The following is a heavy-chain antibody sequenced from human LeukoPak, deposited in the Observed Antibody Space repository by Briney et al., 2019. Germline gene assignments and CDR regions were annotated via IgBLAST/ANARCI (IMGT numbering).Heavy chain of an antibody. Sequence: PSETLSLTCTVSGGSISSGGYYWVWIRQPPGKGLEWLATIYYSGSTYYNPSLKSRVTSPEDTSKNQFSLKLSTMTAADTAVYYCARLAQGSGSYGFDYWGQGTLVTVSS. V-gene: IGHV4-39*01. CDR3: ARLAQGSGSYGFDY. CDR1: GGSISSGGYY. CDR2: IYYSGST. J-gene: IGHJ4*02. D-gene: IGHD3-10*01.